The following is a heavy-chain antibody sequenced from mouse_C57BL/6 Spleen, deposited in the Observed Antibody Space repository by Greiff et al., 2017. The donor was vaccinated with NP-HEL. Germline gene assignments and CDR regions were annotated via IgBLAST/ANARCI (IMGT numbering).Heavy chain of an antibody. CDR1: GFTFSDYG. CDR2: ISSGSSTI. J-gene: IGHJ2*01. Sequence: EVKLMESGGGLVKPGGSLKLSCAASGFTFSDYGMHWVRQAPEKGLEWVAYISSGSSTIYYADTVKGRFTISRDNAKNTLFLQMTSLRSEDTAMYYCAREITTVVEGDYFDYWGQGTTLTVSS. CDR3: AREITTVVEGDYFDY. D-gene: IGHD1-1*01. V-gene: IGHV5-17*01.